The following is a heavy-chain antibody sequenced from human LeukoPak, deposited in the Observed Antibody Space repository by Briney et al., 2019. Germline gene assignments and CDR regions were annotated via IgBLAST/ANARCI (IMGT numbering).Heavy chain of an antibody. CDR3: ARERIGDIVVVPAAGSFDY. Sequence: SQTLSLTCTVSGGSISSGGYYWSWIRQHPGKGLEWIGYIYYSGSTYYNPSLKSRVTISVDMSKNQFSLKLSSVTAADTAVYYCARERIGDIVVVPAAGSFDYWGQGTLVTVSS. CDR2: IYYSGST. D-gene: IGHD2-2*01. J-gene: IGHJ4*02. CDR1: GGSISSGGYY. V-gene: IGHV4-31*03.